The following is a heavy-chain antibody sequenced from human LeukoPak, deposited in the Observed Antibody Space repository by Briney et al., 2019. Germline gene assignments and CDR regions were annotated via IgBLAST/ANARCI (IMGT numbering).Heavy chain of an antibody. CDR1: GGTFSSYG. CDR3: AKDNYDILTGYYYYMDV. V-gene: IGHV1-69*06. J-gene: IGHJ6*03. CDR2: IIPIFGTA. Sequence: ASVKVSCKASGGTFSSYGISWVRQAPGQGLEWMGGIIPIFGTANYAQKFQGRVTITADKSTSTAYMELSSLRSEDTAVYYCAKDNYDILTGYYYYMDVWGKGTTVTISS. D-gene: IGHD3-9*01.